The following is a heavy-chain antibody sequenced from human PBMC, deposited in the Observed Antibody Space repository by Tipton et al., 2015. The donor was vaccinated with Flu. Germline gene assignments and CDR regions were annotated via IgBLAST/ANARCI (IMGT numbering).Heavy chain of an antibody. CDR3: ARVRVRPDPYYYGMDV. D-gene: IGHD4/OR15-4a*01. Sequence: QSGAEVKKPGASVKVSCKASGYTFTGYYMHWVRQAPGQGLEWMRWINPNSGGTNYAQKFQGRVTMTRDTSISTAYMELSRLRSDDTAVYYCARVRVRPDPYYYGMDVWGQGTTSTVSS. CDR1: GYTFTGYY. V-gene: IGHV1-2*02. CDR2: INPNSGGT. J-gene: IGHJ6*02.